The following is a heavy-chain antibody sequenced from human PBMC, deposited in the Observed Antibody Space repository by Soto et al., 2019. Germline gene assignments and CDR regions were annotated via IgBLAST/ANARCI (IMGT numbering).Heavy chain of an antibody. Sequence: QVQLVQSGAEVKKPGASVKVSCKASGYTFTSYYMHWVRQAPGQGLEWMGIINPSGGSTSYAQKFHGRVTMTRDTSTSTVYMELSSLRSEDPAVYYFARVRAAAGTYGDYLGQGTLVTVSS. CDR3: ARVRAAAGTYGDY. D-gene: IGHD6-13*01. J-gene: IGHJ4*02. CDR2: INPSGGST. CDR1: GYTFTSYY. V-gene: IGHV1-46*01.